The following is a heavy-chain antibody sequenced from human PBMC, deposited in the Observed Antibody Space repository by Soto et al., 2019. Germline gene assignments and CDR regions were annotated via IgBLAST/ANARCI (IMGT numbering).Heavy chain of an antibody. CDR2: IWYDGSNK. J-gene: IGHJ4*02. V-gene: IGHV3-33*01. D-gene: IGHD3-22*01. CDR1: GFTFSSYG. Sequence: QVQLVESGGGVVQPGRSLRLSCAASGFTFSSYGMHWVRQAPGKGLEWVAVIWYDGSNKVYADSVKGRFTISRDNSKNTLHLQMDSLSAEDTAVYYCARESDDSSGYYYSVDYWGQGTLVTVSS. CDR3: ARESDDSSGYYYSVDY.